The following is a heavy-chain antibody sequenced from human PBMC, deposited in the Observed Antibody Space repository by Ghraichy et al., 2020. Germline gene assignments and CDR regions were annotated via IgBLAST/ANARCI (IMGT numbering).Heavy chain of an antibody. D-gene: IGHD6-13*01. CDR1: GYTFTSYA. V-gene: IGHV1-3*01. CDR2: INAGNGNT. CDR3: ARLGKRIAAAPQGGSLGY. J-gene: IGHJ4*02. Sequence: ASVKVSCKASGYTFTSYAMHWVRQAPGQRLEWMGWINAGNGNTKYSQKFQGRVTITRDTSASTAYMELSSLRSEDTAVYYCARLGKRIAAAPQGGSLGYWGQGTLVTVSS.